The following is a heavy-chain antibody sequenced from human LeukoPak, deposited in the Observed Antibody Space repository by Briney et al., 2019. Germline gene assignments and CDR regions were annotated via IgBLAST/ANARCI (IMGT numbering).Heavy chain of an antibody. CDR3: ARHGYCSGGSCYWDY. D-gene: IGHD2-15*01. V-gene: IGHV4-59*08. Sequence: SETLSLTCIVSGGSISPYYWSWIRQPPGSGLEWIAYIYYSGSTSHNPSLKSRVAISVDTSNNEVSLKLSSVTAADTAVYYCARHGYCSGGSCYWDYWGQGTLVTVSS. J-gene: IGHJ4*02. CDR2: IYYSGST. CDR1: GGSISPYY.